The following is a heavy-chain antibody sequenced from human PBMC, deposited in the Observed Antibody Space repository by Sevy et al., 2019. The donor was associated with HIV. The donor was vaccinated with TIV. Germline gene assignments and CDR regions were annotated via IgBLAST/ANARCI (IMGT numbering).Heavy chain of an antibody. CDR1: GYTFTGDY. D-gene: IGHD1-7*01. CDR3: VRDGGGGTTNSGMDF. V-gene: IGHV1-2*06. J-gene: IGHJ6*02. Sequence: ASVKVSCKASGYTFTGDYLHWVRQAPGRGLEWMGRVYPNSGATNYAQKFQGRVTMTRDTSISTAYMELRRLRFDDTAVYYCVRDGGGGTTNSGMDFWGQGTTVTVSS. CDR2: VYPNSGAT.